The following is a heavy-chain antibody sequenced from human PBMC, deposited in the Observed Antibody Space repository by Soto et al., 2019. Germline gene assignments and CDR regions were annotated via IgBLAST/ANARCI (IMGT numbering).Heavy chain of an antibody. D-gene: IGHD4-17*01. Sequence: EVQLLESGGGLVQPGGSLKLSCAASGFSFSNFAVTWVRQAPGKGLEWVSTISGSGNSRYYADSVKGRFTVSRDNSEDTLYLQMNSLRAEDTAVYYCAKEFLAAVTDTKGVYYYYDRMDVWGHGAAVTVS. J-gene: IGHJ6*01. CDR1: GFSFSNFA. V-gene: IGHV3-23*01. CDR3: AKEFLAAVTDTKGVYYYYDRMDV. CDR2: ISGSGNSR.